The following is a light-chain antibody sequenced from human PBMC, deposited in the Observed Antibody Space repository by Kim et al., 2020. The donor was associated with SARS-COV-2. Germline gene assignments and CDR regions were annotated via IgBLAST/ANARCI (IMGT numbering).Light chain of an antibody. V-gene: IGKV3-15*01. Sequence: VSPGESYTLSCRASQRVSSNLAWYQQKPGQAPRLLIYGASTRATGIPARFSGSESGTEFTLTISSLQSEDFAVYYCQQYNNWPLYTFGQGTKLEI. CDR3: QQYNNWPLYT. CDR1: QRVSSN. CDR2: GAS. J-gene: IGKJ2*01.